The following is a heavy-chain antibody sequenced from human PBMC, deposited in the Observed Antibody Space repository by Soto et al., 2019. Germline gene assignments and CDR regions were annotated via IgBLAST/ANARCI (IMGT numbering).Heavy chain of an antibody. CDR1: GFTFSDHY. Sequence: GGSLRLSCAASGFTFSDHYMDWVRQAPGKGLEWVGRTRNKANSYTTEYAASVKGRFTISRDDSKNSLYLQMNSLKTEDTAVYYCARGGYCSSTSCHSDYYGMDVWGQGTTVTVSS. J-gene: IGHJ6*02. V-gene: IGHV3-72*01. CDR2: TRNKANSYTT. D-gene: IGHD2-2*01. CDR3: ARGGYCSSTSCHSDYYGMDV.